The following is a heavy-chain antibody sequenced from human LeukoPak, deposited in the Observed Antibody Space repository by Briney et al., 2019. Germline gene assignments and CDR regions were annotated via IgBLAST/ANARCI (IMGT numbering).Heavy chain of an antibody. J-gene: IGHJ4*02. D-gene: IGHD3-3*01. CDR3: ARGGHDFWSGSPPGAYFDY. CDR1: GGTFSSYA. V-gene: IGHV1-69*05. CDR2: IIPIFGTA. Sequence: ASVKVSCKASGGTFSSYAISWVRQAPGQGLEWMGRIIPIFGTANYAQKFQGRVTITTDESTSTAYMELSSLGSEDTAVYYCARGGHDFWSGSPPGAYFDYWGQGTLVTVSS.